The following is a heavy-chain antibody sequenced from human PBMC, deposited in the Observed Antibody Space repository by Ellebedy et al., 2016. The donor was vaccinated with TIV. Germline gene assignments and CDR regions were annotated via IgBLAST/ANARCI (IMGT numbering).Heavy chain of an antibody. CDR3: ARGSVTGPASFDY. D-gene: IGHD2-21*02. CDR2: IDPSDSYT. J-gene: IGHJ4*02. Sequence: GGSLRLXCKGSGYSFTSYWISWVRQMPGKGLEWMGRIDPSDSYTNYSPSFQGHVTISADKSISTAYLQWSSLKASDTAIYYCARGSVTGPASFDYWGQGTLVTVSS. V-gene: IGHV5-10-1*01. CDR1: GYSFTSYW.